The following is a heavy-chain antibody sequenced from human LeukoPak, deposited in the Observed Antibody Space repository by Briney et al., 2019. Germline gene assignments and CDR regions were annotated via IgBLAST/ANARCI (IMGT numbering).Heavy chain of an antibody. V-gene: IGHV4-59*01. CDR3: ARNRGYYYYYYMDV. CDR2: IYYSGST. CDR1: GGSISSYY. J-gene: IGHJ6*03. D-gene: IGHD1-14*01. Sequence: SETLSLTCTVSGGSISSYYWSWIRQPPGKGLEWLGYIYYSGSTNYNPFLKSRVTISVDTSKNQFSLKLSSVTAADTAVYYCARNRGYYYYYYMDVWGKGTTVTISS.